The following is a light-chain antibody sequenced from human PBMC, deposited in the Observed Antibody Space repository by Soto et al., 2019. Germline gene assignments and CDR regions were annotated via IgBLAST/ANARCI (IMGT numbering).Light chain of an antibody. CDR2: DAS. V-gene: IGKV3-11*01. J-gene: IGKJ3*01. CDR1: QSVGSSY. Sequence: IVLTQSPGTLSLSPGERNNLSCRASQSVGSSYLAWYQQKPGQAPRLLIYDASNRATGIPARFSGSGSGTDFTLTICSLEPEDFAVYYCQHRNNLPGFTFGPGTKVDIK. CDR3: QHRNNLPGFT.